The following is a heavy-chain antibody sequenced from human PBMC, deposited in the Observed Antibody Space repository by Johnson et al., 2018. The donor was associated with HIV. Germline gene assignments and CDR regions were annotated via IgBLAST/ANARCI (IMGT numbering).Heavy chain of an antibody. CDR2: IWYDGSNE. J-gene: IGHJ3*02. CDR1: GFTFTDYY. V-gene: IGHV3-33*08. Sequence: QVQLVESGGSLVKPGGSMRLSCAASGFTFTDYYMTWIRQAPGKGLEWVAVIWYDGSNEHYADSVKGRFTISRDNSKNTLYLQMDSLRVEDTAVYYCARATGSWMDAFDIWGQGTMVTVSS. D-gene: IGHD2-2*03. CDR3: ARATGSWMDAFDI.